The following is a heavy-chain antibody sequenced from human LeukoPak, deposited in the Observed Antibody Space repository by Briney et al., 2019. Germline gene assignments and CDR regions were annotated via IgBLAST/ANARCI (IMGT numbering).Heavy chain of an antibody. J-gene: IGHJ4*02. D-gene: IGHD6-19*01. Sequence: GGSLRLSCAASGFTFVNYWMSWVRQAPGKGLEWVANIKQDGSEKLYLDSLKGRFTISRDNAKNSLYLQMNSLRAEDTAVYYCARIGGSVDIGWFFDCWGQGTLITVSS. CDR1: GFTFVNYW. CDR3: ARIGGSVDIGWFFDC. CDR2: IKQDGSEK. V-gene: IGHV3-7*01.